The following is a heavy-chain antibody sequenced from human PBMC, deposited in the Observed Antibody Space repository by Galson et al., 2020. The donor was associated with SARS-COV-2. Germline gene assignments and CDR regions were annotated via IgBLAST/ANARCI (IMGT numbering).Heavy chain of an antibody. CDR3: ARDDGYSSGWWDYFDY. D-gene: IGHD6-19*01. J-gene: IGHJ4*02. V-gene: IGHV3-30-3*01. CDR2: ISYDGSNK. CDR1: GFTFSSYA. Sequence: GESLKISCAAFGFTFSSYAMHWVRQAPGKGLEWVAVISYDGSNKYYADSVKGRFTISRDNSKNTLYLQMNSLRAEDTAVYYCARDDGYSSGWWDYFDYGGQGTLVTVSS.